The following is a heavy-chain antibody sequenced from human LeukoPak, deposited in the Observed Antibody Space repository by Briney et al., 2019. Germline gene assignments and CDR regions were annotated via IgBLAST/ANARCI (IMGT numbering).Heavy chain of an antibody. CDR2: ISSDGTTI. CDR3: ARYSSPVGNCFDP. J-gene: IGHJ5*02. Sequence: PGRSLRLSCAASGFTFSSYEMNWVRQAPGKGLEWVSYISSDGTTIYYAGSVKGRFTISRDNARNSLYLQMNSLRAEDTAVYYCARYSSPVGNCFDPWGQGTLVTVSS. CDR1: GFTFSSYE. D-gene: IGHD4-11*01. V-gene: IGHV3-48*03.